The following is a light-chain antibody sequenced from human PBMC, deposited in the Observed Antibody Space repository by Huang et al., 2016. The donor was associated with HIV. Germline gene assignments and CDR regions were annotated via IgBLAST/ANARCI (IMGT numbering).Light chain of an antibody. CDR1: RSVSTN. J-gene: IGKJ1*01. CDR2: GAS. V-gene: IGKV3D-15*01. Sequence: EIVMTQSPATLSLSPGERATLSCRASRSVSTNLAWYQQKPGQAPRLLIYGASIRATNIPARFSGSGSGTDFTLTFSSLQPEDFALYYCQQYNNWPWTFGHGTKVEI. CDR3: QQYNNWPWT.